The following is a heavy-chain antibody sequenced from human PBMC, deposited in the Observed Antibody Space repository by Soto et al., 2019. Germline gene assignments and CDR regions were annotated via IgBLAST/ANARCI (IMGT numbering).Heavy chain of an antibody. CDR2: ISPYNDDT. CDR3: ARGGYYDRSGSCDYHYYRLTV. CDR1: GYTFSSYG. V-gene: IGHV1-18*01. J-gene: IGHJ6*02. D-gene: IGHD3-22*01. Sequence: GASVKVSCKASGYTFSSYGISWVRQAPGQGLEWLGWISPYNDDTKYAQKVQGRVFMTTDTSSKTAYLDLRSLRSDDTAVYYCARGGYYDRSGSCDYHYYRLTVWGQGTTVPVSS.